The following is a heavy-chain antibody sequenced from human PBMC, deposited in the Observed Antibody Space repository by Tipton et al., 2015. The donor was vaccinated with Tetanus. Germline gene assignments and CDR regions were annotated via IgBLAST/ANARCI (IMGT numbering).Heavy chain of an antibody. J-gene: IGHJ4*02. V-gene: IGHV4-34*01. CDR3: ARANGPGSYLDY. D-gene: IGHD2-8*01. CDR2: INHSGST. Sequence: TLSLTCAVYGGSFSGYYWSWIRQPPGEGLEWIGEINHSGSTNYNPSLKSRVTISVDTSKNQFSLKLSSVTAADTAVYYCARANGPGSYLDYWGQGTLVTVSS. CDR1: GGSFSGYY.